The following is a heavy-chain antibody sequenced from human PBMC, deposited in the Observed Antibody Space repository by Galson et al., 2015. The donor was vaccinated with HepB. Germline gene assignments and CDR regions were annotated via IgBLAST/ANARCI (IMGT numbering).Heavy chain of an antibody. D-gene: IGHD6-13*01. Sequence: SLRLSCAASGFTFSSYAMSWVRQAPGKGLEWVSAISGSGGSTYYADSVKGRFTTSRDNSKNTLYLQMNSLRAEDTAVYYCAKEGYSSSWSPLDYWGQGTLVTVSS. CDR1: GFTFSSYA. CDR3: AKEGYSSSWSPLDY. CDR2: ISGSGGST. V-gene: IGHV3-23*01. J-gene: IGHJ4*02.